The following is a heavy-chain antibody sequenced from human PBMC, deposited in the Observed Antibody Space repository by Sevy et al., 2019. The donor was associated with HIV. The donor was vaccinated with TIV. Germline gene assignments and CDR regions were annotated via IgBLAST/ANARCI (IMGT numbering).Heavy chain of an antibody. CDR3: ARVRFLEWLFTDNWFDP. CDR1: GGSISSYY. Sequence: SETLSLTCTVSGGSISSYYWSWIRQPPGKGLEWIGYIYYSGSTNYNPSLKSPVTISVDTSKNQFSLRLSSVTAADTAVYYCARVRFLEWLFTDNWFDPWGQGTLVTVSS. J-gene: IGHJ5*02. D-gene: IGHD3-3*01. CDR2: IYYSGST. V-gene: IGHV4-59*01.